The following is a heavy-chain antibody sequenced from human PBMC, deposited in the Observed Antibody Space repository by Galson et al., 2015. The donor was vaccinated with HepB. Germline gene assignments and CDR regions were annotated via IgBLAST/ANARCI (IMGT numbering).Heavy chain of an antibody. CDR2: IWYDGSNK. Sequence: SLRLSCAASGFTFSSYGMHWVRQAPGKGLEWVAVIWYDGSNKYYADSVKGRFTISRDNSKNTLYLQMNSLRAEDTAVYYCARVSNFYSSGWALGYWGQGTLVTVSS. J-gene: IGHJ4*02. CDR1: GFTFSSYG. D-gene: IGHD6-19*01. CDR3: ARVSNFYSSGWALGY. V-gene: IGHV3-33*01.